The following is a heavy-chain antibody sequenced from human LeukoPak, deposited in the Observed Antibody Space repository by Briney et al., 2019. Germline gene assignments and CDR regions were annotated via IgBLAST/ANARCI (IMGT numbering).Heavy chain of an antibody. J-gene: IGHJ4*02. CDR2: ISHSGSA. D-gene: IGHD5-12*01. Sequence: SETLSLTCTVAGGSINSYYWTWIRQPPGKGLEWIGYISHSGSANYNPSLKSRVTISVDTSKNQFSLKLNSVIAADTAVYYCARVDGYSGYEEYFDYWGQGTLVTVSS. V-gene: IGHV4-59*01. CDR3: ARVDGYSGYEEYFDY. CDR1: GGSINSYY.